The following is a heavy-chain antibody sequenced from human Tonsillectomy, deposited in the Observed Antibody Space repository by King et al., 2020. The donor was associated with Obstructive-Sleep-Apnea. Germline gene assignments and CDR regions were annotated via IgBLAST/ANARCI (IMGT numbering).Heavy chain of an antibody. D-gene: IGHD6-19*01. J-gene: IGHJ6*02. Sequence: QLVQSGAEVKRPGASVKVSCKASGYTFTGYYMHWVRQAPGQRLEWMGWINPNSGGTNYAQRFQGRVTMTRDTSISTAYMELSRLISDDTAVYYCARDGGNVQWIPPNYSYAMDVWGQGTTVTVSS. CDR3: ARDGGNVQWIPPNYSYAMDV. CDR2: INPNSGGT. CDR1: GYTFTGYY. V-gene: IGHV1-2*02.